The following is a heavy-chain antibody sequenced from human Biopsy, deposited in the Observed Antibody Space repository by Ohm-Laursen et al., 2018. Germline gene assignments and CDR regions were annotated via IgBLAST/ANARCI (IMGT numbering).Heavy chain of an antibody. V-gene: IGHV3-21*01. CDR3: AKDDYDRVSSGYYFDY. CDR1: GFAFSDYS. Sequence: LRLSCAASGFAFSDYSMNWVRQAPGKGLEWVASISSTSNHIHYVDSVWGRFTISRDNAENSLYLEMNSLRVEDTAVYYCAKDDYDRVSSGYYFDYWGQGTLVSVSS. CDR2: ISSTSNHI. J-gene: IGHJ4*02. D-gene: IGHD3-10*02.